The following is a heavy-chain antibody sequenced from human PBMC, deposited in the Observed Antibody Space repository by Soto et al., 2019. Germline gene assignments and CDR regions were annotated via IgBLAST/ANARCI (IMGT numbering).Heavy chain of an antibody. CDR2: IRSKAHSYAT. J-gene: IGHJ4*02. CDR3: TRQGGAYYFDY. Sequence: GGSLRLSCAASGFTFSGSPMHWVRQASGKGLEWVGRIRSKAHSYATAYAASVIGRFTISRDDSKNTTYLQMISLKTEDTAVYYCTRQGGAYYFDYWGQGTLVTVSS. D-gene: IGHD3-16*01. V-gene: IGHV3-73*01. CDR1: GFTFSGSP.